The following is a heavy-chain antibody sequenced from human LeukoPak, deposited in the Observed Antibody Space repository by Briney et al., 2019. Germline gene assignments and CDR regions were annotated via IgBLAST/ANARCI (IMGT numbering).Heavy chain of an antibody. V-gene: IGHV4-59*01. J-gene: IGHJ4*02. CDR2: IFYSGSA. CDR1: GDSISGYY. Sequence: SDTLSLTCNVSGDSISGYYRHWIRQPPGKGLEWIAYIFYSGSATYNPHLKIRVTISVDTSKNQFSLKLSSVTAADTAVYYCARDRSVSARLFDYWGQGTLVTVSP. D-gene: IGHD6-6*01. CDR3: ARDRSVSARLFDY.